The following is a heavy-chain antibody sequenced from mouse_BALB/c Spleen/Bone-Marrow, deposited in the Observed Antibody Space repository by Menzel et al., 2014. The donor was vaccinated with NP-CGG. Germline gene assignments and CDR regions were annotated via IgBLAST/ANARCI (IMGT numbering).Heavy chain of an antibody. J-gene: IGHJ2*01. V-gene: IGHV1-69*02. D-gene: IGHD1-1*01. CDR3: TREGYYGSSYVDY. Sequence: QVQLQQSGAELVRPGASVKLSCKASGYTFTSYWINWVKQGPGQGLEWIGNIYPSDSYTTYNQKFKDKATLTVDKSSSTAYMQLSSPTSEDSAVYYCTREGYYGSSYVDYWGQGTTLTVSS. CDR1: GYTFTSYW. CDR2: IYPSDSYT.